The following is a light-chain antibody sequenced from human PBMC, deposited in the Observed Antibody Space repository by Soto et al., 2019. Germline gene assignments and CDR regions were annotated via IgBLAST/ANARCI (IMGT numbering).Light chain of an antibody. Sequence: DIQMTQSPSTLSASVGDRGTITCRASQSVGRSLAWYQQQPGKAPKLLIYGVSTLESGVPSSFSGFGSGTEFTLSISSLQPGDFGTYYCQQFYKGWTFGQGTRV. CDR3: QQFYKGWT. CDR1: QSVGRS. J-gene: IGKJ1*01. CDR2: GVS. V-gene: IGKV1-5*01.